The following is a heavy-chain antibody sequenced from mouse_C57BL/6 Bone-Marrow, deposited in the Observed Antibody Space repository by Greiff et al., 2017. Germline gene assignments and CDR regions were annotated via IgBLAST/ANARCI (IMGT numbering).Heavy chain of an antibody. CDR2: ISNGGGST. CDR1: GFTFSDYY. Sequence: EVKLVESGGGLVQPGGSLKLSCAASGFTFSDYYMYWVRQTPEKRLEWVAYISNGGGSTYYPDTVKGRFTISRDNAKNTLYLQMSRLKSEDTAMYYCARHYDYYFDYWGKGTTLTVSS. CDR3: ARHYDYYFDY. J-gene: IGHJ2*01. V-gene: IGHV5-12*01. D-gene: IGHD2-4*01.